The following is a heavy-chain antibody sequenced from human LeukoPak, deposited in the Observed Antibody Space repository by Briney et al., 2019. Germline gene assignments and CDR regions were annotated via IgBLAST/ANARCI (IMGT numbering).Heavy chain of an antibody. D-gene: IGHD3-10*01. CDR3: ARDKSRGASSPYFDY. Sequence: GGSLRLSCAASGFTFSSYAMHWVRQAPGKGLEWVAVISYDGSNKYYADSVKGRFTISRDNSKNTLYLQMNSLRAEDTAVYYCARDKSRGASSPYFDYRGQGTLVTVSS. J-gene: IGHJ4*02. CDR1: GFTFSSYA. CDR2: ISYDGSNK. V-gene: IGHV3-30-3*01.